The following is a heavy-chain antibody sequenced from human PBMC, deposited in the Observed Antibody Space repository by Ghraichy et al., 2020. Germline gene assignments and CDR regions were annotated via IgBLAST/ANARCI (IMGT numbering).Heavy chain of an antibody. CDR3: AKDLDGSGRAFDI. V-gene: IGHV3-48*01. CDR2: ISSSNTK. D-gene: IGHD6-19*01. J-gene: IGHJ3*02. CDR1: GFTFSSYS. Sequence: GGSLRLSCAASGFTFSSYSMNWVRQAPGKGLEWLSYISSSNTKHYADSVKGRFTISRDNAKNSLYLQMNSLRAEDTAVYYCAKDLDGSGRAFDIWGQGTMVTVSS.